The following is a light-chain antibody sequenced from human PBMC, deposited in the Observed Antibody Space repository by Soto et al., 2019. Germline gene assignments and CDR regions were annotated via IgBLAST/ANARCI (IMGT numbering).Light chain of an antibody. J-gene: IGKJ1*01. CDR2: DAS. CDR1: QNVSSY. Sequence: EVVLTQSPGTLFLSPGERATLSCRASQNVSSYVAWYQQKPGQSPRLLIYDASKRATGIPARFSGVGSGTDFTLTISRLEPEDFAVYYCQQYGSSGTFGQGTKVDIK. CDR3: QQYGSSGT. V-gene: IGKV3-20*01.